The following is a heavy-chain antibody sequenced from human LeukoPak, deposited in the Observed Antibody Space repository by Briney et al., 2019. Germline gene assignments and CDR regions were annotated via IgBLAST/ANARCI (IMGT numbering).Heavy chain of an antibody. V-gene: IGHV4-4*07. CDR2: IYASGST. D-gene: IGHD3-10*01. Sequence: SETLSLACTVSGGSLSSYYWSWIRQPAGRRLEWIGRIYASGSTNYNPSLKSRVTISVDTSINQFSLNLSSVTAADTAVYYCARDVHGSGTWDWFDPWGQGTLVTVSS. CDR3: ARDVHGSGTWDWFDP. CDR1: GGSLSSYY. J-gene: IGHJ5*02.